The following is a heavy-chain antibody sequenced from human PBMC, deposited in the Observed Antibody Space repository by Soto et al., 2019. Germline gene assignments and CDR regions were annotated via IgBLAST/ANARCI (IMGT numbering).Heavy chain of an antibody. Sequence: EVQLVESGGGLVQPGGSLRLSCAASGFTFSSYAMHWVRQAPGKGLEYVSAISSNGGSTYYANSVKGRFTISRDNSKNTLYLQMGSLRAEDMAVYYCARVAVAGTWFDYWGQGTLVTVSS. J-gene: IGHJ5*01. CDR1: GFTFSSYA. D-gene: IGHD6-19*01. CDR2: ISSNGGST. V-gene: IGHV3-64*01. CDR3: ARVAVAGTWFDY.